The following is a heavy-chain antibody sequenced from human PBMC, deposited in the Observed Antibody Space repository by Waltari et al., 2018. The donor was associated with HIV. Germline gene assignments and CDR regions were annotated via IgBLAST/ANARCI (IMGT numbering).Heavy chain of an antibody. D-gene: IGHD3-22*01. J-gene: IGHJ4*02. Sequence: EVQLVESGGGLVQPGGSLRLSCAASEFTFNNYWMTWVRQAPGKGLEWLANIKQDESEKYYVESVKGRFTISRDNAKNSLFLQMNSLRAEDTAVYYCAREALYDSSGYYFDYWGQGTLVTVSS. CDR2: IKQDESEK. CDR3: AREALYDSSGYYFDY. CDR1: EFTFNNYW. V-gene: IGHV3-7*01.